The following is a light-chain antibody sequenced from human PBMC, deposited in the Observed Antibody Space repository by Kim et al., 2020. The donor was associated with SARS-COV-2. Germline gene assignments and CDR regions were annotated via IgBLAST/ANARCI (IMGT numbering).Light chain of an antibody. J-gene: IGLJ1*01. CDR3: SSYTSSSTSV. V-gene: IGLV2-14*03. CDR2: DVN. CDR1: SSDVGGYNY. Sequence: QSALTQPASVSGSPGQSITISCTGTSSDVGGYNYVSWYQQHPGKAPKLMIYDVNKRPSGVSTRFSGSKSGNTASLTISGLQSEDEADYYCSSYTSSSTSVFGTGTQLTVL.